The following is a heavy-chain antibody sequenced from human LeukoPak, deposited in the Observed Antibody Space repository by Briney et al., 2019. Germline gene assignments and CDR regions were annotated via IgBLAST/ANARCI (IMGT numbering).Heavy chain of an antibody. V-gene: IGHV4-30-2*02. Sequence: SETLSLTCAVSGGSLSSGGYSWSWLRQPPGRGLEWIGYIYHSGSTYYNPSLKSRVTISVDTSKNQFSLKLSSVTAADTAVYYCALYYDSSGYAYWGQGTLVTVSS. J-gene: IGHJ4*02. CDR2: IYHSGST. CDR1: GGSLSSGGYS. D-gene: IGHD3-22*01. CDR3: ALYYDSSGYAY.